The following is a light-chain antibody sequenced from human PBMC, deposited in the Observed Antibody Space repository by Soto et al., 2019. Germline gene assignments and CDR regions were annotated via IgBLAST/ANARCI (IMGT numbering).Light chain of an antibody. Sequence: QSVLTQPASVSGSPGQSIAISCTGTSSDVGGYSYVSWYQQQPGKAPKLVISDVSNRPSGVSDRFSGSKSGNTASLTISGLQPEDEADYSCASYTTRTTYVSEPGTKVPAL. V-gene: IGLV2-14*01. J-gene: IGLJ1*01. CDR1: SSDVGGYSY. CDR2: DVS. CDR3: ASYTTRTTYV.